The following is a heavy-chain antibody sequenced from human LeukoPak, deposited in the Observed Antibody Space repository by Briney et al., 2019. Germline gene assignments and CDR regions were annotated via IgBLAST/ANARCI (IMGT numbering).Heavy chain of an antibody. CDR2: INHSGST. J-gene: IGHJ5*02. Sequence: SETLSLTCTVSGGSISSYYWSWIRQPPGKGLEWIGEINHSGSTNYNPSLKSRVTISVDTSKNQFSLKLSSVTAADTAVYYCARVTMIVVVNWFDPWGQGTLVTVSS. CDR3: ARVTMIVVVNWFDP. V-gene: IGHV4-34*01. D-gene: IGHD3-22*01. CDR1: GGSISSYY.